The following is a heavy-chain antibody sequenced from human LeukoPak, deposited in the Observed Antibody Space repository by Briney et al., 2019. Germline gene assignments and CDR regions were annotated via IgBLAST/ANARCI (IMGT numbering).Heavy chain of an antibody. D-gene: IGHD2-15*01. Sequence: SETLSLTCAVYGGSFSGYYWSWIRQPPGKGLEWIGEINHSGGTNYNPSLKSRVTISVDTSKNQFSLKLGSVTAADTAVYYCARYCSGGSCTYYFDYWGQGTLVTVSS. CDR2: INHSGGT. J-gene: IGHJ4*02. CDR3: ARYCSGGSCTYYFDY. V-gene: IGHV4-34*01. CDR1: GGSFSGYY.